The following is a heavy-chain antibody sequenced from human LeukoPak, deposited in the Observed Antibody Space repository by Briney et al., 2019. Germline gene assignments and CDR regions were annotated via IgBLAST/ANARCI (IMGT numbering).Heavy chain of an antibody. CDR1: GGSISSSNYY. CDR3: ARVVGGGSEY. V-gene: IGHV4-39*07. D-gene: IGHD1-26*01. J-gene: IGHJ4*02. Sequence: ETLSLTCTVSGGSISSSNYYWGWIRQPPEKGLEWIGSIYYSGSTYYNPSLKSRVTISVDTSKNQFSLKLSSVTAADTAVYYCARVVGGGSEYWGQGTLVTVSS. CDR2: IYYSGST.